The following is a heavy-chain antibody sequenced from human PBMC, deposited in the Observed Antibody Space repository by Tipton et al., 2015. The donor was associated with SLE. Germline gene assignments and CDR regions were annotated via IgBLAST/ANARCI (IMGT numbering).Heavy chain of an antibody. Sequence: TLSLTCAVSGGSISSGGYSWSWIRQPPGKGLEWIGEINHSGSTNYNPSLKSRVTISVDTSKNQFSLKLSSVTAADTAVYYCAGEVGDDAFEIWGQGTMVTVSS. CDR1: GGSISSGGYS. D-gene: IGHD1-26*01. J-gene: IGHJ3*02. CDR2: INHSGST. V-gene: IGHV4-30-2*01. CDR3: AGEVGDDAFEI.